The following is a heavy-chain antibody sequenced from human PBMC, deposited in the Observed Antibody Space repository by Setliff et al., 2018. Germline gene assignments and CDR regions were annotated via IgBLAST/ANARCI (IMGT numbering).Heavy chain of an antibody. CDR2: INFNADGL. CDR1: GFTFNRHN. J-gene: IGHJ6*02. CDR3: ARNWATAQHYYYGMDV. D-gene: IGHD2-21*02. Sequence: GGSLRLSCAASGFTFNRHNMNWVRQAPGKGLEWISFINFNADGLYYADSVRGRFTVSRDNAKESLYLQMNNLGAEDTAVYFCARNWATAQHYYYGMDVWGQGTTVTVSS. V-gene: IGHV3-48*01.